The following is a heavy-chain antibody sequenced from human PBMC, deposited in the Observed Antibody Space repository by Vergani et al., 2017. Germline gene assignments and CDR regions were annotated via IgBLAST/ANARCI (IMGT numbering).Heavy chain of an antibody. CDR2: ISSSSSTI. Sequence: EVQLVESGGGLVQPGGSLRLSCAASGFTFSSYSMNWVRQAPGKGLGWVSYISSSSSTIYYADSVKGRFTISRDNAKNSLYLQMNSLRAEDTAVYYCARQDYGGNSAYWGQGTLVTVSS. V-gene: IGHV3-48*04. CDR3: ARQDYGGNSAY. D-gene: IGHD4-23*01. J-gene: IGHJ4*02. CDR1: GFTFSSYS.